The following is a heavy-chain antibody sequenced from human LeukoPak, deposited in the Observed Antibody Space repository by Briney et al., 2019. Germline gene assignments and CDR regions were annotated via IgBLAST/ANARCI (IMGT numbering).Heavy chain of an antibody. Sequence: GGSLRLSCAASGFTFSSYEMNWVRHAPGKGLEGVSYISSSGSTIDYADSVKGRFTISRDNAKNSLYLQMNSLRAEDTAVYYCAELGITMIGGVWGKGTTVTISS. CDR1: GFTFSSYE. J-gene: IGHJ6*04. CDR3: AELGITMIGGV. CDR2: ISSSGSTI. V-gene: IGHV3-48*03. D-gene: IGHD3-10*02.